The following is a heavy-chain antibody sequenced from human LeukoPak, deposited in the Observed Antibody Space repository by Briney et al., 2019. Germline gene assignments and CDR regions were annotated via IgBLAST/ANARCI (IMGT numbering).Heavy chain of an antibody. CDR1: GFTFSSYA. V-gene: IGHV3-30*01. Sequence: PGGSLRLSCAASGFTFSSYAMHWVRQAPGKGLEWVAVISYDGSNKYYADSVKGGFTISRDNSKNTLYLQMNSLRAEDTAVYYCASGSAMVRGDNFDYWGQGTLVTVSS. CDR3: ASGSAMVRGDNFDY. CDR2: ISYDGSNK. J-gene: IGHJ4*02. D-gene: IGHD3-10*01.